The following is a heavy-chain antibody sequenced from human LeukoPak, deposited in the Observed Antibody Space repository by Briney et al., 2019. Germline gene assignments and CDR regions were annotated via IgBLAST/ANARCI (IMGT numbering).Heavy chain of an antibody. CDR1: GGSISSYY. Sequence: KSSETLSLTCTVSGGSISSYYWSWIRQPPGKGLEWIGYIYYSGSTNYRPSLKSRVTTSVDTSKNQFSLKLKPVTATDTSVYFCARHRRHGYCYGDACSLSFWFDPWGQGTLVTVSS. V-gene: IGHV4-59*08. D-gene: IGHD5-24*01. J-gene: IGHJ5*02. CDR2: IYYSGST. CDR3: ARHRRHGYCYGDACSLSFWFDP.